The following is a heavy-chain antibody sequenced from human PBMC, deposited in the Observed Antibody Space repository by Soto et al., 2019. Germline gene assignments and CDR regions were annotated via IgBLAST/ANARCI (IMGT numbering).Heavy chain of an antibody. Sequence: QVQLVQSGAEVKKPGASVKVSCKASGYTFINYGLSWVRQAPGQGLEWMGWIGAYNGNTEFAQKFQGRVTMTTDTSTSTAYMELRSLRSDDTAVYYCARGDHYDSRGYYPGDYWGQGTLVTVSS. CDR3: ARGDHYDSRGYYPGDY. CDR1: GYTFINYG. J-gene: IGHJ4*02. D-gene: IGHD3-22*01. V-gene: IGHV1-18*01. CDR2: IGAYNGNT.